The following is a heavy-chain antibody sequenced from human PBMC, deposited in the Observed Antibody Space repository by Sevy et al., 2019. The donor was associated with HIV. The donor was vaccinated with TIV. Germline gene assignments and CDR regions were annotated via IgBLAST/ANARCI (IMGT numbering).Heavy chain of an antibody. Sequence: GGSLRLSCAASGFTFSSYWMHWVRQPPGKGLVWVSRINSDGSNTSYADSVKGRFTISRDNAKNTLYLQMNSLRAEDTAVYYCARPIGGSYYYYYGLEVWGQGTTVTVSS. CDR3: ARPIGGSYYYYYGLEV. CDR1: GFTFSSYW. J-gene: IGHJ6*02. CDR2: INSDGSNT. D-gene: IGHD3-16*01. V-gene: IGHV3-74*01.